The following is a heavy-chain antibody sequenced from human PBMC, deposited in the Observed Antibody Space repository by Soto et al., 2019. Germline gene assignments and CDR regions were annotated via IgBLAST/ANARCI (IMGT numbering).Heavy chain of an antibody. V-gene: IGHV4-4*02. D-gene: IGHD6-19*01. CDR1: GGSISSSNW. Sequence: QVQLQESGPGLVKPAVTLSLTCAVSGGSISSSNWWMWVRQPPGKGPEWIGEIYHSGSANYNASLQSRVTISVDKSKNHFSLKLTSVTAADTAVYYCATLAVSSGYYGEYFAHWGQGSLVTVSS. CDR3: ATLAVSSGYYGEYFAH. CDR2: IYHSGSA. J-gene: IGHJ4*02.